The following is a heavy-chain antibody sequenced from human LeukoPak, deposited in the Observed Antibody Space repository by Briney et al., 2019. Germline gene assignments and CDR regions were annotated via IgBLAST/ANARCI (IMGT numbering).Heavy chain of an antibody. D-gene: IGHD2-8*02. Sequence: SGPTQVNPTQTLTLTSTLSCFSLTTSQVGVGWIPQSPGKAPESLALIYWDNDRRYSPSLRRRLTITKDTSKNQVVLTMTNMDHVDTDTYYCAHRVFQGGYWDSGKFDYWGQGVPVTVSS. V-gene: IGHV2-5*02. CDR3: AHRVFQGGYWDSGKFDY. J-gene: IGHJ4*02. CDR2: IYWDNDR. CDR1: CFSLTTSQVG.